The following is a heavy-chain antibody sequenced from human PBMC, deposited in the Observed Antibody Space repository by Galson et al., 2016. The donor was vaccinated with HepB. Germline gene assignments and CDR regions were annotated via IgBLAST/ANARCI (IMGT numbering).Heavy chain of an antibody. V-gene: IGHV3-23*01. CDR3: ANLPPTVTIPILGF. D-gene: IGHD4-17*01. CDR2: TDGSGGST. J-gene: IGHJ4*02. CDR1: GFTFSTYT. Sequence: SLRLSCAASGFTFSTYTMSWVRQAPGKGLEYVSGTDGSGGSTYYADSVKGRFTISRDNSKNTMYLQMNSLRAEDTAVYYCANLPPTVTIPILGFWGQGTLVTVSS.